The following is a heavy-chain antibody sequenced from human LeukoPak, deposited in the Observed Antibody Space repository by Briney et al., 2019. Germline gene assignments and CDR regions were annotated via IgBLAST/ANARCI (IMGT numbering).Heavy chain of an antibody. CDR1: GGSISSGDYY. D-gene: IGHD4-11*01. Sequence: SETLSLTCTVSGGSISSGDYYWSWIRQPPGKGLEWIVSIYHSGSTYYNPSLKSRVTISVDTSKNQFSLKLSSVTAADTAVYYCARHIYSNYYFDYWGQGTLVTVSS. V-gene: IGHV4-39*01. CDR3: ARHIYSNYYFDY. CDR2: IYHSGST. J-gene: IGHJ4*02.